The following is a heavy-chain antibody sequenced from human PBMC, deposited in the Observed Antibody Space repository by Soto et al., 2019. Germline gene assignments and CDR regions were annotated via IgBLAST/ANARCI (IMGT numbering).Heavy chain of an antibody. J-gene: IGHJ5*02. D-gene: IGHD2-15*01. V-gene: IGHV3-49*03. CDR1: GFTFGDYA. CDR2: IRSKAYGGTT. Sequence: PGGSLRLSCTASGFTFGDYAMSWFRQAPGKGLEWVGFIRSKAYGGTTEYAASVKGRFTISREDSKSIAYLQMNSLKTEDTAVYYCTRADIIVVVAAKPDWFDPWGQGTLVTVSS. CDR3: TRADIIVVVAAKPDWFDP.